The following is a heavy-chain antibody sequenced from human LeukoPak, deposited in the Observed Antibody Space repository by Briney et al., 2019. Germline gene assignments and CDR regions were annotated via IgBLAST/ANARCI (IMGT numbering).Heavy chain of an antibody. Sequence: GGSLRLSCTASGFTFSSHSMSWVRQAPGKGLEWVANIKEDGSEKYYVDSVKGRFTISRDDAKNSLYLQMNSLRAEDTAVYYCAKGSGCFFYWGQEPLVTVSS. J-gene: IGHJ4*02. CDR1: GFTFSSHS. CDR2: IKEDGSEK. CDR3: AKGSGCFFY. V-gene: IGHV3-7*01. D-gene: IGHD3-22*01.